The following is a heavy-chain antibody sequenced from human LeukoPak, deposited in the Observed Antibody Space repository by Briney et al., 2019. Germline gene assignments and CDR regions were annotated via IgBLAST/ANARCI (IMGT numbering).Heavy chain of an antibody. Sequence: GGSLRLSCATSGFTFSSNWMSWVRHVPGRGLDWVANIKPDGSAQYYAASVKGRFTVSRDNAKNSLYLQMNSLRAEDTAVYYCARDGYYLDAFDIWGQGTMVTVSS. CDR3: ARDGYYLDAFDI. D-gene: IGHD3-22*01. CDR2: IKPDGSAQ. V-gene: IGHV3-7*01. J-gene: IGHJ3*02. CDR1: GFTFSSNW.